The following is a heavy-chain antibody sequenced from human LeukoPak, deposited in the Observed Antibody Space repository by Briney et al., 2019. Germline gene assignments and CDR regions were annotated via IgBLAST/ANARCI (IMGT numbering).Heavy chain of an antibody. CDR2: IRYDGSNK. Sequence: GGSLRLSCAASGFTFSSYGMHWVRQAPGKGLEWVAFIRYDGSNKYYADSVKGRFTISRDNSKNTLYLQMNSLRAEDTAVYYCGRSVYCTSSSCYYDYWGQGTLVTVSS. V-gene: IGHV3-30*02. CDR1: GFTFSSYG. D-gene: IGHD2-2*01. CDR3: GRSVYCTSSSCYYDY. J-gene: IGHJ4*02.